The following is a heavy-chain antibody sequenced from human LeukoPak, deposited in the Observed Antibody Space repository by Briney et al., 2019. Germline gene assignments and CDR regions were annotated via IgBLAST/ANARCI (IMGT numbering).Heavy chain of an antibody. D-gene: IGHD5/OR15-5a*01. J-gene: IGHJ3*02. CDR3: ARGHLVSNAFDI. Sequence: SESLSLTCAVYGGSFSGYYWSWIRQPPGKGLEWVGEINHSGSTNYNPSLKSRVTISVDTSKNQFSLRLSSVTAADTAVYYCARGHLVSNAFDIWGQGTMVTVSS. CDR2: INHSGST. V-gene: IGHV4-34*01. CDR1: GGSFSGYY.